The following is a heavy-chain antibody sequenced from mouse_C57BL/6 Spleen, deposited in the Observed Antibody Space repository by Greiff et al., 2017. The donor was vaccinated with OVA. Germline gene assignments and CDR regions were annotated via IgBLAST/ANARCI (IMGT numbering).Heavy chain of an antibody. CDR1: GYTFTSYW. CDR2: IYPGSGST. CDR3: AREGYDGYYEDAMDY. Sequence: VQLQQPGAELVKPGASVKMSCKASGYTFTSYWITWVKQRPGQGLEWIGDIYPGSGSTNYNEKFKSKATLTVDTSSSTAYMQLSSLTSEDSAVYYCAREGYDGYYEDAMDYWGQGTSVTVSS. V-gene: IGHV1-55*01. D-gene: IGHD2-3*01. J-gene: IGHJ4*01.